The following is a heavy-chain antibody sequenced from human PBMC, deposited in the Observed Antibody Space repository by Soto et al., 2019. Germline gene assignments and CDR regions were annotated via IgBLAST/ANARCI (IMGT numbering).Heavy chain of an antibody. CDR3: ARGRNYDFWSGPNYYFDY. J-gene: IGHJ4*02. Sequence: PSETLSLTCTVSGGSISSGGYYWSWIRQHPGKGLEWIGYIYYSGSTYYNPSLKSRVTISVDTSKNQFSLKLSSVTAADTAVYYCARGRNYDFWSGPNYYFDYWGQGTLVTVSS. CDR1: GGSISSGGYY. CDR2: IYYSGST. V-gene: IGHV4-31*03. D-gene: IGHD3-3*01.